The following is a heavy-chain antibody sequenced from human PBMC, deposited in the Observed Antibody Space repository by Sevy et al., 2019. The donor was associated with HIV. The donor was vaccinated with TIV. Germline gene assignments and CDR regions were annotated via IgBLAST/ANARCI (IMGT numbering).Heavy chain of an antibody. Sequence: GGSLRLSCAASGFTFSSYSMNWVRQAPGKGLEWVSFISGLSNYIYYADSVKGRFTISRDNAKNSVYLQMNSLRAEDTALYYCARDPRSTLFDASDIWGQGTMVTVSS. CDR2: ISGLSNYI. CDR1: GFTFSSYS. V-gene: IGHV3-21*01. CDR3: ARDPRSTLFDASDI. D-gene: IGHD2-15*01. J-gene: IGHJ3*02.